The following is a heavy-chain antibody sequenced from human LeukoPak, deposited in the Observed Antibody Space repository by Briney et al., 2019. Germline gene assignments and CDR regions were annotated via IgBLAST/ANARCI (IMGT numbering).Heavy chain of an antibody. CDR3: AKSVDYGGNSRVFTLDY. J-gene: IGHJ4*02. CDR2: IRYDGSNK. D-gene: IGHD4-23*01. Sequence: GGSLRLSCAASGFTFSSYGMHWVRQAPGKGLEWVAFIRYDGSNKYYADSVKGRFTISRDNSKNTLYLQMNSLRAEDTAVYYCAKSVDYGGNSRVFTLDYWGQGTLVTVSS. CDR1: GFTFSSYG. V-gene: IGHV3-30*02.